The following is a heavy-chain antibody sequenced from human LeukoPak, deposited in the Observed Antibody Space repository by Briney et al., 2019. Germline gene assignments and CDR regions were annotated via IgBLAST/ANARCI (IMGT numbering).Heavy chain of an antibody. Sequence: PSETLSLTCTVSGGSISSSSHFWGWIRQPPGKGLEWIGGMYYSGRTYYNSSLKSRVTISVDTSKNQFSLKLSSVTAADTAVYYCARAVTMVRGVISRKPYYYYMDVWGKGTTVTVSS. J-gene: IGHJ6*03. CDR1: GGSISSSSHF. CDR3: ARAVTMVRGVISRKPYYYYMDV. CDR2: MYYSGRT. V-gene: IGHV4-39*07. D-gene: IGHD3-10*01.